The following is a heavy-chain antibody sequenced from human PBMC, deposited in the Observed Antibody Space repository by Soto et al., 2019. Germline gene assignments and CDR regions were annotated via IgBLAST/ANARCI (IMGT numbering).Heavy chain of an antibody. Sequence: QVQLQESGPGLVKPSGTLSLTCAVSGGSISGADWWTWVRQPPGEGLEWIGEIYDGEKINYNPSLKSRVTISIDKSNNQFSLELKSVTAADTAVYYCARDHRFSNTWGFDYWGQGALVTVSS. V-gene: IGHV4-4*02. CDR1: GGSISGADW. J-gene: IGHJ4*02. CDR2: IYDGEKI. CDR3: ARDHRFSNTWGFDY. D-gene: IGHD3-16*01.